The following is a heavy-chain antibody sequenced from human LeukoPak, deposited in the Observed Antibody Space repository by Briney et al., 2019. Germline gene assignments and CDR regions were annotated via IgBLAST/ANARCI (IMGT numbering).Heavy chain of an antibody. V-gene: IGHV4-31*03. CDR2: IYYSGST. CDR1: GGSISSGGYY. Sequence: SETLSLTCTVSGGSISSGGYYWSWIRQHPGKGLEWIGYIYYSGSTYYNPSLKSRVTISVDTSKNQFSLKLSSVTAADTAVYYCARVSPDCSSTSCSDVWGKGTTVTVSS. D-gene: IGHD2-2*01. CDR3: ARVSPDCSSTSCSDV. J-gene: IGHJ6*04.